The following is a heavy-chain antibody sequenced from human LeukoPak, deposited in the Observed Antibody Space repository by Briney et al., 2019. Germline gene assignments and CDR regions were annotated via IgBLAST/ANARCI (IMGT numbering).Heavy chain of an antibody. CDR3: ARSDIVVVPAAPPLGFDY. D-gene: IGHD2-2*01. CDR1: GYSISSGYY. J-gene: IGHJ4*02. Sequence: SETLSLTCTVSGYSISSGYYWGWIRQPPGKGLEWIGSIYHSGSTYYNPSLKSRVTISVDTSKNQFSLKLSSVTAADTAVYYCARSDIVVVPAAPPLGFDYWGQGTLVTVSS. V-gene: IGHV4-38-2*02. CDR2: IYHSGST.